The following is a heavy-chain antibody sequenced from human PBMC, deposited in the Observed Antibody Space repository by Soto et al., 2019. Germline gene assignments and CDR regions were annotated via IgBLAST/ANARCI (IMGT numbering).Heavy chain of an antibody. CDR2: ISAYNGNT. D-gene: IGHD5-12*01. Sequence: AAVKVSCKASGYTFTSYGISWVRQAPGQGLEWMGWISAYNGNTNYAQKLQGRVTMTTDTSTSTAYMELRSLRSDDTAVYYCARDGFEGHGYNYGSNWFDPWGQGSLVTVSS. V-gene: IGHV1-18*01. CDR1: GYTFTSYG. CDR3: ARDGFEGHGYNYGSNWFDP. J-gene: IGHJ5*02.